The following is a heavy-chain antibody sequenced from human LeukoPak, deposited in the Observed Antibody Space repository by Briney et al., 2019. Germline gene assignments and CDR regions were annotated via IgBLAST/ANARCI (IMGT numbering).Heavy chain of an antibody. CDR1: AYTVIDCY. D-gene: IGHD3-22*01. V-gene: IGHV1-2*02. CDR2: INPNSGAT. Sequence: ASVQVSCKGSAYTVIDCYFRWVRHAPGQGLEWMGWINPNSGATNYAQNFQGRVTMTRDTSINTAYMELSSLRSDDTAVYYCARVAYFTDNSGYYYSDYWGQGTLVTVSS. J-gene: IGHJ4*02. CDR3: ARVAYFTDNSGYYYSDY.